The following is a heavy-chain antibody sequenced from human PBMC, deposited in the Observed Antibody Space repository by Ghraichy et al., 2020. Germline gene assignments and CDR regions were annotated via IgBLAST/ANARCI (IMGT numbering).Heavy chain of an antibody. D-gene: IGHD1-26*01. V-gene: IGHV3-30*03. J-gene: IGHJ6*02. CDR2: ISYDGSNK. Sequence: CAASGFTFSSYGMHWVRQAPGKGLEWVAVISYDGSNKYYADSVKGRFTISRDNSKNTLYLQMNSLRAEDTAVYYCAGELTRYYGMDVWGQGTTVTVSS. CDR3: AGELTRYYGMDV. CDR1: GFTFSSYG.